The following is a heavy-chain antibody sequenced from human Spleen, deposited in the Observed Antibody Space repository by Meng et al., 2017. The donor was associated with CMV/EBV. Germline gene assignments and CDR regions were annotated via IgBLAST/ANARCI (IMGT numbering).Heavy chain of an antibody. CDR1: RFTFSSYG. V-gene: IGHV3-30*02. J-gene: IGHJ4*02. D-gene: IGHD3-3*01. CDR2: IRYGGSDK. CDR3: AKRMGSYYDFWTGYCFDY. Sequence: GESLKISCAASRFTFSSYGMHWVRQAPGKGLEWVAFIRYGGSDKYYADSVKGRFTISRDNSKNTLYLLMNSLRAEDTAVYYCAKRMGSYYDFWTGYCFDYWGQGTLVTVSS.